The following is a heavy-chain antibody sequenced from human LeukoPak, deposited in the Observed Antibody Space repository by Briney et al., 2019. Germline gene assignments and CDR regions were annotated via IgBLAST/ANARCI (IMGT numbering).Heavy chain of an antibody. D-gene: IGHD7-27*01. CDR3: ASLTGADWYFDL. Sequence: PSETLSLTCTVSGGSISSYYWSWIRQPPGKGLEWIGYIYYSGSTNYNPPLKGRVTISVDTSKNQFSLKLSSVTAADTAVYYCASLTGADWYFDLWGRGTLVTVSS. J-gene: IGHJ2*01. V-gene: IGHV4-59*01. CDR2: IYYSGST. CDR1: GGSISSYY.